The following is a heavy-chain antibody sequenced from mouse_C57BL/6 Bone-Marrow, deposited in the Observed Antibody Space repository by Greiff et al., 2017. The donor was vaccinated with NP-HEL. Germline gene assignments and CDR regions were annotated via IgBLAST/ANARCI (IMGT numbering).Heavy chain of an antibody. D-gene: IGHD1-1*01. V-gene: IGHV1-19*01. J-gene: IGHJ4*01. CDR3: ARAITTVVYYYAMDY. CDR2: INPYNGGT. CDR1: GYTFTDYY. Sequence: VQLKQSGPVLVKPGASVKMSCKASGYTFTDYYMNWVKQSHGKSLEWIGVINPYNGGTSYNQKFKGKATLTVDKSSSTAYMELNSLTSEDSAVYYCARAITTVVYYYAMDYWGQGTSVTVSS.